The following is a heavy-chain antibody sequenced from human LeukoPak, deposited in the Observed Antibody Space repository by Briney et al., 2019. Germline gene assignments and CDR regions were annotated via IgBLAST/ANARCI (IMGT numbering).Heavy chain of an antibody. D-gene: IGHD1-1*01. V-gene: IGHV1-24*01. CDR2: FDPEDGET. CDR3: ATTDWNDVWFDP. CDR1: GYTLTELS. Sequence: ASVKVSCKVSGYTLTELSMHWVRQAPGKGLELMGGFDPEDGETIYAQKFQGRVTMTEDTSTDTAYMELSSLRSEDTAVYYCATTDWNDVWFDPWGQGTLVTVSS. J-gene: IGHJ5*02.